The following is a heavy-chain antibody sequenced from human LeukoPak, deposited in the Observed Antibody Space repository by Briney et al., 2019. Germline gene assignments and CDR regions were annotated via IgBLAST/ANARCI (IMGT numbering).Heavy chain of an antibody. J-gene: IGHJ4*02. D-gene: IGHD3-10*01. Sequence: SQTLSLTCTVSGGSISSGDYYWSWIRQPPGKGLEWIGYIYYSGSTYYNPSLKSRVTISVDTSKNQFSLKLSSVTAADTAVYYCARGRRFYYGSGSCFDYWGQGTLVTVSS. V-gene: IGHV4-30-4*01. CDR3: ARGRRFYYGSGSCFDY. CDR1: GGSISSGDYY. CDR2: IYYSGST.